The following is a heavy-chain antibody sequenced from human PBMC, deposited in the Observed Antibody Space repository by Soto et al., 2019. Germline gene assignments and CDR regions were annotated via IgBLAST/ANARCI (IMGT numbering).Heavy chain of an antibody. D-gene: IGHD3-22*01. V-gene: IGHV4-59*01. J-gene: IGHJ4*02. CDR1: SGSFSSYY. CDR3: ARMVNYYDSSGYYYDF. Sequence: SETLSLTCIVSSGSFSSYYWSWIRQPPGKRLEYIGYIYYNGNTNYNPSLKSRVTISVDTSKNQFSLKLSSVTAADTAVYFCARMVNYYDSSGYYYDFWGQGSLVT. CDR2: IYYNGNT.